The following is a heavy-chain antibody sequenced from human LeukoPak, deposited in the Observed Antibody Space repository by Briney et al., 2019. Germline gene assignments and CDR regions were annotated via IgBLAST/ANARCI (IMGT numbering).Heavy chain of an antibody. Sequence: ASVKVSCKASGYTFTSYYIHWVRQAPGQGLEWMGWINPNSGGTNYAQKFQGRVTMTRDTSISTAYMELSRLRSDDTAMYYCASLDSGSYLGRGAFDIWGQGTMVTVSS. J-gene: IGHJ3*02. CDR3: ASLDSGSYLGRGAFDI. D-gene: IGHD1-26*01. CDR2: INPNSGGT. CDR1: GYTFTSYY. V-gene: IGHV1-2*02.